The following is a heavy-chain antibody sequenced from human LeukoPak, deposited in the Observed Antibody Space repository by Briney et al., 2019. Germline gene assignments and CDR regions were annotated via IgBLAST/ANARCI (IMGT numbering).Heavy chain of an antibody. V-gene: IGHV4-4*07. CDR2: IYTSGST. Sequence: PETLSLTCTVSGGSISSYYWSWIRQPAGKGLEWIGRIYTSGSTNYNPSLKSRVTMSVDTSKNQFSLKLSSVTAADTAVYHCASSYYGSIYFDYWGQGTLVTVSS. CDR3: ASSYYGSIYFDY. D-gene: IGHD1-26*01. J-gene: IGHJ4*02. CDR1: GGSISSYY.